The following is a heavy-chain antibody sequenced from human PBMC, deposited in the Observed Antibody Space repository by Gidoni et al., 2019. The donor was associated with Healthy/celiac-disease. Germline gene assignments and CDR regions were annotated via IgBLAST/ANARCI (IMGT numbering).Heavy chain of an antibody. J-gene: IGHJ6*02. CDR3: ARNQGVRGVSYYYYGMDV. CDR1: GFTFSSYS. D-gene: IGHD3-10*01. Sequence: EVQLVESGGGLVQPGGSLRLSCAASGFTFSSYSMNWVRQAPGKGLEWVSYISSSSSTIYYADSVKGRFTISRDNAKNSLYLQMNSLRAEDTAVYYCARNQGVRGVSYYYYGMDVWGQGTTVTVSS. CDR2: ISSSSSTI. V-gene: IGHV3-48*01.